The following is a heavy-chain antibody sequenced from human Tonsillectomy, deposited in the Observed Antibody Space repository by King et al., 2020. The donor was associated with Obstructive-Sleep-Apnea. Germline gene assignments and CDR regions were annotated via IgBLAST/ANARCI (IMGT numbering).Heavy chain of an antibody. Sequence: VQLVESGGGLVQPGGSLRLSCAASGFTFITYSMNWVRQAPGKGLEWVSYISTSDNTIYYAFSVKGRFTISRDNAKNSLYLQMNSLRAEDTALYYCARDRTYCNGDCYSAFDIWGQGTMVIVSS. J-gene: IGHJ3*02. CDR3: ARDRTYCNGDCYSAFDI. V-gene: IGHV3-48*04. CDR1: GFTFITYS. D-gene: IGHD2-21*02. CDR2: ISTSDNTI.